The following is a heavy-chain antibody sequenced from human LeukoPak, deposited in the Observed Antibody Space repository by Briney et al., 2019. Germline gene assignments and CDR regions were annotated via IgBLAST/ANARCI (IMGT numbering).Heavy chain of an antibody. CDR3: ARDRQRTSSGWTLISPYYYYMDV. Sequence: ASVKVSCKASGYTFTGYYMHWVRQAPGQGLEWMGWINPNSGGTNYAQKFQGRVTMTRDTSISTAYMELSRLRSDDTAVYYCARDRQRTSSGWTLISPYYYYMDVWGKGTTVTVSS. V-gene: IGHV1-2*02. D-gene: IGHD6-19*01. J-gene: IGHJ6*03. CDR1: GYTFTGYY. CDR2: INPNSGGT.